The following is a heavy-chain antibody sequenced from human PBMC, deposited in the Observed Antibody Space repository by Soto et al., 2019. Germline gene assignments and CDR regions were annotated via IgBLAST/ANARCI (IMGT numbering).Heavy chain of an antibody. CDR1: GYTFTSYA. CDR3: AAGYSSSWSPFTLYY. V-gene: IGHV1-3*01. CDR2: INAGNGNT. Sequence: ASVKVSCKASGYTFTSYAMHWVRQAPGQRLEWMGWINAGNGNTKYSQKFQGRVTITRDTSASTAYMELNSLRSEDTAVYYCAAGYSSSWSPFTLYYWGQGTLVTVSS. D-gene: IGHD6-13*01. J-gene: IGHJ4*02.